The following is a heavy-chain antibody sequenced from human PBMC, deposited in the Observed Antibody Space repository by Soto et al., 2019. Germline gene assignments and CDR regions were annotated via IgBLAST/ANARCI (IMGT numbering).Heavy chain of an antibody. V-gene: IGHV1-69*12. CDR1: GGTFGNTA. Sequence: QVQLVQSGTEVKKPGSSVNVSCKTSGGTFGNTAVTWVRQAPGQGLEWMGGIVPMFGTANYAQKFQGRVTITADESTNTANMELNSLRSDDTAVYFCARDGDPGYAFWSGPLGGGRFDPWGQGTLVTVSS. D-gene: IGHD3-3*01. CDR2: IVPMFGTA. CDR3: ARDGDPGYAFWSGPLGGGRFDP. J-gene: IGHJ5*02.